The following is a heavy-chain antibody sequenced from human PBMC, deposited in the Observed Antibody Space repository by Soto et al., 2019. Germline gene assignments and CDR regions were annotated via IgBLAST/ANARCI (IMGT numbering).Heavy chain of an antibody. CDR1: GFTFSSND. J-gene: IGHJ4*02. V-gene: IGHV3-48*04. CDR2: ISSSSSPI. CDR3: ARYFYFWTNSHKEFDY. Sequence: GGSLRLSCAAAGFTFSSNDMNWVRQAPGKGLEWGSYISSSSSPIYYADSVRGRFTISRDNAKNSLYLQMNSLRGEDTAVYYCARYFYFWTNSHKEFDYWGQGILVTLSS. D-gene: IGHD3-3*01.